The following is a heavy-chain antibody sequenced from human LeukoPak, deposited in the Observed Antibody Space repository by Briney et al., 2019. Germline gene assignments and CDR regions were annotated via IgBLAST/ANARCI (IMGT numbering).Heavy chain of an antibody. D-gene: IGHD5-18*01. Sequence: SQTLSLTCTVSGGSISSGGYYWSWIRQHPGKGLEWIGYIYYSGSTYYNPSPKSRVTISVDTSKNQFSLKLSSVTAADTAVYYCAREASGYSYGYYYYYMDVWGKGTTVTVSS. J-gene: IGHJ6*03. V-gene: IGHV4-31*03. CDR2: IYYSGST. CDR3: AREASGYSYGYYYYYMDV. CDR1: GGSISSGGYY.